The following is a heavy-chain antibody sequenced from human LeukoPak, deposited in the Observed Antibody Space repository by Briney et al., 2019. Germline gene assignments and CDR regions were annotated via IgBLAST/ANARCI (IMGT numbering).Heavy chain of an antibody. CDR3: ARRSSSPWFDP. CDR2: ISSSGCTI. D-gene: IGHD6-6*01. V-gene: IGHV3-11*01. J-gene: IGHJ5*02. CDR1: GFTFSDYY. Sequence: GGSLRLSCAASGFTFSDYYMSWIRQAPGKGLEWVSYISSSGCTIYYADSVKGRFTISRDNAKNSLYLQMNSLRAEDTAVYYCARRSSSPWFDPWGQGTLVTVSS.